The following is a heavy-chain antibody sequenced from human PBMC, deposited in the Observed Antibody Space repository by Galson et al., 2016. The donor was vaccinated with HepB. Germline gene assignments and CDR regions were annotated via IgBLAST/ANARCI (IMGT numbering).Heavy chain of an antibody. D-gene: IGHD3-10*01. J-gene: IGHJ4*02. CDR1: GFTFNAHW. V-gene: IGHV3-7*01. CDR3: SREMTGSYFD. CDR2: IRGDGIVS. Sequence: SLRLSCAASGFTFNAHWMNWVRQAPGKGLEWVANIRGDGIVSYYAESVWGRFTISRDNAKNPLYLHMNGLRVDETAVYYCSREMTGSYFDWGQGTLVTVSS.